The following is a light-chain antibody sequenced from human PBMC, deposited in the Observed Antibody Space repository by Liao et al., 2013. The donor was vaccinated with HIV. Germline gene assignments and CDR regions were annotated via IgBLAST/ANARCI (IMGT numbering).Light chain of an antibody. V-gene: IGLV3-1*01. CDR3: QTWDSSNMI. Sequence: YELTQTPAVSVSLGQTASITCSGDKLGDKYVCWYQQKPGQSPVLVIYHDTKRPSGIPERFSGSKSGNTATLTISGTQTLDEADYYCQTWDSSNMIFGGGTKLTVL. CDR2: HDT. CDR1: KLGDKY. J-gene: IGLJ2*01.